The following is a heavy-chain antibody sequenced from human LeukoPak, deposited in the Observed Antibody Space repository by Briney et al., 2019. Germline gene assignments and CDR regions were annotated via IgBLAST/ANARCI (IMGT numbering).Heavy chain of an antibody. D-gene: IGHD5-18*01. Sequence: GGSLRLSSAASGFTFSSYAMSWVRQAPGKGLEWVSAISGSGGSTYYADSVKGRFTISRDNSKNTLYLQMNSLRAEDTAVYYCAKDGFSGGDTAMVPRYFDYWGQGTLVTVSS. CDR3: AKDGFSGGDTAMVPRYFDY. V-gene: IGHV3-23*01. CDR2: ISGSGGST. CDR1: GFTFSSYA. J-gene: IGHJ4*02.